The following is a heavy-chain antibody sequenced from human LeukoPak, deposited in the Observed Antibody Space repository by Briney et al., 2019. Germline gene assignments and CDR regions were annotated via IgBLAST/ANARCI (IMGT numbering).Heavy chain of an antibody. CDR3: ARAISGYIRD. J-gene: IGHJ4*02. V-gene: IGHV4-31*03. D-gene: IGHD3-22*01. CDR1: GGSISSGGYY. Sequence: SETLSLTCTVSGGSISSGGYYWSWIRQHPGKGLEWIGYIYYSGSTYYNPSLKSRVTISVDTSKNQFSLKLSSVTAADTAVYYCARAISGYIRDWGQGTLVTVSS. CDR2: IYYSGST.